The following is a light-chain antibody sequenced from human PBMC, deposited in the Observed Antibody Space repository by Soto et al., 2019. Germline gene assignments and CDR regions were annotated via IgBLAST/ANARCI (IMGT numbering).Light chain of an antibody. J-gene: IGLJ1*01. V-gene: IGLV2-14*01. Sequence: QSALTQPASVSGSPGQSITISCTGTSNDVGGYNYVSWYQQYPGKAPKLMIYDVSNRPSGVSNRFSGSKSGNTASLTISGLQAEDEAGYYCSSYTSSSYTSSSTLYVFGTGTKLTVL. CDR3: SSYTSSSYTSSSTLYV. CDR1: SNDVGGYNY. CDR2: DVS.